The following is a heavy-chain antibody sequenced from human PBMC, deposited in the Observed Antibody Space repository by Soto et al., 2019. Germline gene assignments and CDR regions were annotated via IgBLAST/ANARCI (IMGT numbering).Heavy chain of an antibody. Sequence: GGSVRLSCTASGLPHSSFAMMWVRQAPGKGLECVSGIYGSGRGIEYADSVKGRFTISGDNSKNTVYLQMTDLRADDTAVYYCAKDAVYNDGLWLMDHWGQGTQVTVSS. CDR2: IYGSGRGI. CDR3: AKDAVYNDGLWLMDH. J-gene: IGHJ4*02. D-gene: IGHD2-21*01. CDR1: GLPHSSFA. V-gene: IGHV3-23*05.